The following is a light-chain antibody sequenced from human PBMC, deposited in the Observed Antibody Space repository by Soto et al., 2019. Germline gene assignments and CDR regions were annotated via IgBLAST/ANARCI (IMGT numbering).Light chain of an antibody. V-gene: IGLV7-43*01. CDR2: STS. CDR3: LLFYGDAWV. Sequence: QAVVTQEPSLTVSPGGTVTLTCASNTGAVTSGYYPNWFQQKAGQAPRVLIYSTSNKHSWTPARFSGSLLGGKAALTLSGVQPEDEAEYYCLLFYGDAWVFGGGTQLTV. J-gene: IGLJ3*02. CDR1: TGAVTSGYY.